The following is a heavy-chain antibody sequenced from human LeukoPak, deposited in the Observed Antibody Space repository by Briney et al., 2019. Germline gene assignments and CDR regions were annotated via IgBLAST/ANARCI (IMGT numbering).Heavy chain of an antibody. Sequence: GGSLRLSCGASGFTFSSYWMHWVRQAPGEGLVWISRINSDGSTTSYADSVKGRFTISRDNAKNTLYLQMNSLRAEDTAVYYCARGNYYGQDYWGQGTLVTVSS. D-gene: IGHD3-10*01. CDR2: INSDGSTT. CDR1: GFTFSSYW. CDR3: ARGNYYGQDY. J-gene: IGHJ4*02. V-gene: IGHV3-74*01.